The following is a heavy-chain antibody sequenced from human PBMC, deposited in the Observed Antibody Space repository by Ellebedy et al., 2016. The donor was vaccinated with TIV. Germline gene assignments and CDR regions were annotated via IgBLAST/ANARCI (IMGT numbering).Heavy chain of an antibody. D-gene: IGHD1-1*01. J-gene: IGHJ5*02. V-gene: IGHV1-2*02. CDR3: ARSVPYWFDP. CDR2: INPNSGGT. Sequence: ASVKVSCXASGGTFSSYAISWVRQAPGQGLEWMGWINPNSGGTNYAQKFQGRVTMTRDTSISTAYMELSRLRPDDTAVYYCARSVPYWFDPWGQGTLVTVSS. CDR1: GGTFSSYA.